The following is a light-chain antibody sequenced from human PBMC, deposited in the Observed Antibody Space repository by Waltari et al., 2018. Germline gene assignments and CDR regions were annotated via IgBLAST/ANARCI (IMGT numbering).Light chain of an antibody. CDR3: QNHERLPAT. J-gene: IGKJ1*01. CDR1: QSISRY. Sequence: VLTQSPGSHSLSSGYRATLFCRASQSISRYLVWYQQRPGQAPRLLIYGASIRAAGIPDRFSGSGSGTDFTLSISRLEPEDCAVYYCQNHERLPATFGQGTRVEIK. V-gene: IGKV3-20*01. CDR2: GAS.